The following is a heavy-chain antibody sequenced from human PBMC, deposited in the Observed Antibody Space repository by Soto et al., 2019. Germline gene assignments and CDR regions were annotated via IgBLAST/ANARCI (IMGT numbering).Heavy chain of an antibody. CDR2: IFYSGST. D-gene: IGHD3-16*02. V-gene: IGHV4-59*01. J-gene: IGHJ6*03. CDR1: GDSISNYY. Sequence: PSATLSLTCTVSGDSISNYYWSWIRQPPGKGLEWIGYIFYSGSTNYSPSLKSRVTISVDTSKIQFSLKLSSVTAADTAVYYCARTNYNYIWGSYPSRNFYYMDVWGKGTTVT. CDR3: ARTNYNYIWGSYPSRNFYYMDV.